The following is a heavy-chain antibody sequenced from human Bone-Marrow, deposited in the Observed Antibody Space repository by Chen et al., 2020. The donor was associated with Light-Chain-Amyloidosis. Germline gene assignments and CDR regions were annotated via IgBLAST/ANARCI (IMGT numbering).Heavy chain of an antibody. CDR1: GFTFSSHW. CDR3: AEINTN. Sequence: EVQLVESGGGLVQPGGSLRLFCVASGFTFSSHWMSWVRQAPGKGLEWVANIKQDGSEKDYADSVKGRFTISRDNAKNSLYLQMNSLRAEDTAVYYCAEINTNWGQGTLVTVSS. CDR2: IKQDGSEK. V-gene: IGHV3-7*01. J-gene: IGHJ4*02.